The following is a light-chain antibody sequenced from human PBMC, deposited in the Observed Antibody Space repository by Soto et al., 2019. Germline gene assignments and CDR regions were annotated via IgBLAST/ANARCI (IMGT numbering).Light chain of an antibody. CDR1: QVISTS. V-gene: IGKV1-9*01. J-gene: IGKJ5*01. CDR3: QQLFDSTIT. CDR2: AAS. Sequence: DIQLTQSPSFLSPSIGESVTITCRASQVISTSLAWYQVKPGKAPKLLIYAASTLESGVPSRFSATVSGTECSRTITSLQPEDFATDYCQQLFDSTITFGQGTRLEIK.